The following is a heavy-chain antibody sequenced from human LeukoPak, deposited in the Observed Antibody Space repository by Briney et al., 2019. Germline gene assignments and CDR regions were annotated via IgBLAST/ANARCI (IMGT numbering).Heavy chain of an antibody. CDR3: AKRHTFSPVGAPPIDAFDI. CDR2: IYYSGST. J-gene: IGHJ3*02. Sequence: SETLSLTCTVSGGSISSYYWSWIRQPPGKGLEWIGYIYYSGSTNYNPSLKSRVTISVDTSKNQFSLKLSSVTAADTAVYYCAKRHTFSPVGAPPIDAFDIWGQGTMVTVSS. D-gene: IGHD1-26*01. CDR1: GGSISSYY. V-gene: IGHV4-59*01.